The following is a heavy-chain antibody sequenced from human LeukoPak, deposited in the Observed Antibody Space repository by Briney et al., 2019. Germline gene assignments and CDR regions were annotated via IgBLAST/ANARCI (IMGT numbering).Heavy chain of an antibody. CDR1: GFTFSSYG. D-gene: IGHD6-13*01. V-gene: IGHV3-30*18. CDR2: ISYDGSNK. CDR3: AKGYSSSWYRISWFDP. J-gene: IGHJ5*02. Sequence: GGSLRLSCAASGFTFSSYGMHWVRQAPGKGLEWVAVISYDGSNKYYADSVKGRFTISRDNSKNTLYLQMNSLRAEDTAVYYCAKGYSSSWYRISWFDPWGQGTLVTVSS.